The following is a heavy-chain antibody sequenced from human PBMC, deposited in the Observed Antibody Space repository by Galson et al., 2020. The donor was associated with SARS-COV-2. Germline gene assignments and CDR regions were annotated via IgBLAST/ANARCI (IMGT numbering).Heavy chain of an antibody. Sequence: LSLTCAASGFTLSTYAMSWVRQAPGKGPEWVSVISASTSYKYYANSVKGRFTISRDNAKGSVILQMNSLRADDTAVYYCARDKHCPNGVCRFSGLDVGGHGTTVIVSS. V-gene: IGHV3-21*01. CDR3: ARDKHCPNGVCRFSGLDV. CDR2: ISASTSYK. CDR1: GFTLSTYA. J-gene: IGHJ6*02. D-gene: IGHD2-8*01.